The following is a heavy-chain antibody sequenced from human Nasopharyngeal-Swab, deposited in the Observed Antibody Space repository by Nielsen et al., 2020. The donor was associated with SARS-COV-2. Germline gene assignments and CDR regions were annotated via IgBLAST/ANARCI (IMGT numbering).Heavy chain of an antibody. D-gene: IGHD2-2*01. CDR2: ISAYNGNT. CDR1: GYTFTSYG. Sequence: ASVKVSCKASGYTFTSYGISWVRQAPGQGLEWMRWISAYNGNTNYAQKLQGRVTMTTDTSTSTAYMELRSLRSDDTAVYYCARAICSSTSCYHYYMDVWGKGTTVTVSS. J-gene: IGHJ6*03. CDR3: ARAICSSTSCYHYYMDV. V-gene: IGHV1-18*01.